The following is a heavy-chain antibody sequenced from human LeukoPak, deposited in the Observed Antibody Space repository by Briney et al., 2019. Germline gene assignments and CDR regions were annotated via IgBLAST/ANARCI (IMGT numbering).Heavy chain of an antibody. J-gene: IGHJ4*02. D-gene: IGHD5-24*01. Sequence: GGSLRLSCAASGFTFSGYAMSWVRQAPGKGLEGVSAISGSGGSTYYADSVKGRFTISRDNSKNTLYLQMNSLRAEDTAVYYCAKDEMATIPFDYWGQGTLVTVSS. V-gene: IGHV3-23*01. CDR1: GFTFSGYA. CDR2: ISGSGGST. CDR3: AKDEMATIPFDY.